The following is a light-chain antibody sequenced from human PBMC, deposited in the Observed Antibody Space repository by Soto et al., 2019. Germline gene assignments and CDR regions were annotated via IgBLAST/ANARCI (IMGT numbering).Light chain of an antibody. Sequence: PGERATLSCRASRSFASSYLAWYQQKPGQSPRLLIYAASTRATGIPDRFSGSGSGTDFTLTISRLDPEDFGVYYCQQYGPSPPYTFGQGTKLEIK. CDR1: RSFASSY. CDR3: QQYGPSPPYT. CDR2: AAS. V-gene: IGKV3-20*01. J-gene: IGKJ2*01.